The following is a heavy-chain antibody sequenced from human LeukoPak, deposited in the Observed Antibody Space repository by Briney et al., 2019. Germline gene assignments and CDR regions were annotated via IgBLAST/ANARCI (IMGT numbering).Heavy chain of an antibody. CDR2: INPNRGGT. Sequence: ASVKVSCKASGYTFTGYYMHWVRQAPAQGLEWMGWINPNRGGTNYAQKFQGRVTMTRDTSISTAYMELSRLRSDDTAVYYCASVGATWYCGGDCYPDYWGQGTLVTVSS. D-gene: IGHD2-21*01. CDR3: ASVGATWYCGGDCYPDY. J-gene: IGHJ4*02. CDR1: GYTFTGYY. V-gene: IGHV1-2*02.